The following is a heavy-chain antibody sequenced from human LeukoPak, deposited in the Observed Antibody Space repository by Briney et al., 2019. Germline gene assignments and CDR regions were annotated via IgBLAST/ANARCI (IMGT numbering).Heavy chain of an antibody. D-gene: IGHD2-2*02. V-gene: IGHV4-59*01. CDR2: LYYTGSM. J-gene: IGHJ4*02. CDR3: ARLVTEDIVVVPAAILGQNFDY. Sequence: SETLSLTCTVSGGSINSYYWSWIRQPPGKGLEWIGYLYYTGSMNYNPSLKSRVTISVDTSKNQFSLKLTSVTAADTAVYYCARLVTEDIVVVPAAILGQNFDYWGQGTLVTVSS. CDR1: GGSINSYY.